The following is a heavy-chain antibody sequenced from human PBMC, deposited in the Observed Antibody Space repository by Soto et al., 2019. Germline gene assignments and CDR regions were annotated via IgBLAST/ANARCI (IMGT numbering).Heavy chain of an antibody. J-gene: IGHJ4*02. V-gene: IGHV1-2*02. CDR1: GYSFIAPY. CDR3: AKKANSGPGSQYFDN. D-gene: IGHD3-10*01. Sequence: SVRVSCRASGYSFIAPYIHWVRQAPGQGLEWMGWINRNSGSTTYAQRFQGRVTMTRDTSINTAYIELSSLRAEDTAICYCAKKANSGPGSQYFDNWGQGTLVTVSS. CDR2: INRNSGST.